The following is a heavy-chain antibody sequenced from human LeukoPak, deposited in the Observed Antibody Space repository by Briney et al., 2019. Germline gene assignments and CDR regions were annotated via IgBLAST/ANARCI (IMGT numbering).Heavy chain of an antibody. D-gene: IGHD3-9*01. CDR2: IYYSGST. J-gene: IGHJ5*02. Sequence: SETLSLTCTVSGGSISSSSYYWGWIRQPPGKGLEWIGSIYYSGSTYYNPSLKSRVTISVDTSKNQFSLKLSSVTAADTAVYYCASSRDDIRFDPWGQGTLVTVSS. CDR1: GGSISSSSYY. CDR3: ASSRDDIRFDP. V-gene: IGHV4-39*07.